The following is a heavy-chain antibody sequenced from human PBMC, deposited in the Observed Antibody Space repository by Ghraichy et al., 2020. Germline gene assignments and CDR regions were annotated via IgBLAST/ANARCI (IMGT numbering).Heavy chain of an antibody. J-gene: IGHJ4*02. Sequence: SETLSLTCTVSGGSISSSSYYWGWIRQPPGKGLEWIGSIYYSGSTYYNPSLKSRVTISVDTSKNQFSLKLSSVTAADTAVYYCASLVYGDFDYWGQGTLVTVS. D-gene: IGHD4-17*01. CDR1: GGSISSSSYY. CDR2: IYYSGST. V-gene: IGHV4-39*01. CDR3: ASLVYGDFDY.